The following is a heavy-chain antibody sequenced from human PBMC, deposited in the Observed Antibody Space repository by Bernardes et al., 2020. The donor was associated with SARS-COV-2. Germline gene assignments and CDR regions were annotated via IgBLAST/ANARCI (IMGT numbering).Heavy chain of an antibody. CDR1: GGSISSSSYY. J-gene: IGHJ4*02. V-gene: IGHV4-39*01. Sequence: SETLSLTCTVSGGSISSSSYYWGWIRQPPGKGLEWIGSIYYSGSTYYNPSLKSRVTISVDTSKNQFSLKLSSVTAADTAVYYCARQHDFWSGYNVYWGQGTLVTVSS. CDR2: IYYSGST. CDR3: ARQHDFWSGYNVY. D-gene: IGHD3-3*01.